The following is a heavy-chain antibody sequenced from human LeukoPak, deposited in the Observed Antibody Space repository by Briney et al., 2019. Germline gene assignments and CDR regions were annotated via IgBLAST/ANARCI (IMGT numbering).Heavy chain of an antibody. J-gene: IGHJ4*02. D-gene: IGHD6-13*01. CDR3: ARLPGSSSSWYHDY. Sequence: PSETLSLTCAVYGGSFSGYYWSWIRQPPGKGLEWIGEINHSGSTNYNPSLKSRVTISVDTSKNQFSLKLSSVTAADTAVYYCARLPGSSSSWYHDYWGQGTLVTVSS. CDR1: GGSFSGYY. V-gene: IGHV4-34*01. CDR2: INHSGST.